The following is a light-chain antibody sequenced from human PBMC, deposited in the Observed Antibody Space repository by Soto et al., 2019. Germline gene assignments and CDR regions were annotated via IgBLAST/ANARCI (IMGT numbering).Light chain of an antibody. CDR3: CSYAGSSTV. J-gene: IGLJ1*01. V-gene: IGLV2-23*02. Sequence: QSVLTQPASVSGSPGQSITIACTGTSSDVGRYNLVSWYQQHPGKAPKLMIYEVSKRPSGVSNRFSGSKSGNTASLTISGLQAEDEADYYCCSYAGSSTVFGTGTKLTVL. CDR1: SSDVGRYNL. CDR2: EVS.